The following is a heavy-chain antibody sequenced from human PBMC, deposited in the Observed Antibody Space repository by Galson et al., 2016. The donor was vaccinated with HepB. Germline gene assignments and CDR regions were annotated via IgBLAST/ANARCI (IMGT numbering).Heavy chain of an antibody. CDR3: ARDRAYGGLMFDS. D-gene: IGHD3-10*01. CDR1: GYTFTSYG. J-gene: IGHJ4*02. Sequence: SVKVSCKASGYTFTSYGINWVRQAPGQGLEWMGRINTYTGNTNYPQKFQGRVTMTTDTSMSTAYMDLRSLRPDDTAVYYCARDRAYGGLMFDSWGQGTLVTVSS. CDR2: INTYTGNT. V-gene: IGHV1-18*01.